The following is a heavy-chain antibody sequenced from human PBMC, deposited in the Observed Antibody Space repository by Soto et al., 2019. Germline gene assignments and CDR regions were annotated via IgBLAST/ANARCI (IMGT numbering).Heavy chain of an antibody. CDR2: IYSGGST. V-gene: IGHV3-53*01. Sequence: GSLRLSCAASGFTVSSNYMSWARQAPGKGLEWVSVIYSGGSTYYADSVKGRFTISRDNSKNTLYLQMNSLRAEDTAVYYCARDRVFLGGMDLWGQGTTVPVSS. J-gene: IGHJ6*02. CDR1: GFTVSSNY. CDR3: ARDRVFLGGMDL.